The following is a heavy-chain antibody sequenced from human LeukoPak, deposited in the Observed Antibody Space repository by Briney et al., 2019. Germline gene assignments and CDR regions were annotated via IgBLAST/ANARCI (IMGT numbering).Heavy chain of an antibody. CDR2: IYYSGST. D-gene: IGHD3-9*01. CDR3: ARLKYDIGFDY. Sequence: SQTLSLTCTVSGGSISSGSYYWSWIRQPPGKGLEWIGYIYYSGSTNYNPSLKSRVTISVDTSKNQFSLKLSSVTAADTAVYYCARLKYDIGFDYWGQGTLVTVSS. CDR1: GGSISSGSYY. J-gene: IGHJ4*02. V-gene: IGHV4-61*01.